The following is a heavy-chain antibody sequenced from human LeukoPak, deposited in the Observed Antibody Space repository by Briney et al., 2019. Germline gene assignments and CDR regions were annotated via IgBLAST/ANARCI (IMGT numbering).Heavy chain of an antibody. CDR3: ARTYGDYRFDY. CDR2: FSTTGRT. J-gene: IGHJ4*02. CDR1: RGSVSSNSYY. V-gene: IGHV4-61*10. Sequence: SETLSLTCTVSRGSVSSNSYYYHWIRQPAGKGLEWIGRFSTTGRTYYNPSLKSRVTISVDTSKNQFSLKLSSVTAADTAVYYCARTYGDYRFDYWGQGTLVTVSS. D-gene: IGHD4-17*01.